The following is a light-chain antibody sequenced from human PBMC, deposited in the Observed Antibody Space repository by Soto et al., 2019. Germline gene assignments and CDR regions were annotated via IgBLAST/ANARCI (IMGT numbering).Light chain of an antibody. J-gene: IGKJ2*01. CDR2: GAS. CDR3: QQYNDWPSNT. V-gene: IGKV3-15*01. Sequence: EIEMTQSPATLPVSPGARATLSCRASQSVSTNLAWYQQKPGQAPGLLIYGASTRAPGFPARFTGSGSGTEFTLTIRSLQSEDFAVYYCQQYNDWPSNTFGQGTKLEIK. CDR1: QSVSTN.